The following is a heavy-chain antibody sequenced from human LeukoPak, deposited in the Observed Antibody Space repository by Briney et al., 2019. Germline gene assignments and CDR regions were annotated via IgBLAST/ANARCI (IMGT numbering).Heavy chain of an antibody. Sequence: GGSLRLSCAVSGFTFGNYAMTWVRQAPGKGLEWVSVIYSGGSTYYADSVKGRFTISRDNSKNTLYLQMNSLRAEDTAVYYCARDGGWLVYFDYWGQGTLVTVSS. CDR3: ARDGGWLVYFDY. V-gene: IGHV3-53*01. J-gene: IGHJ4*02. D-gene: IGHD6-19*01. CDR2: IYSGGST. CDR1: GFTFGNYA.